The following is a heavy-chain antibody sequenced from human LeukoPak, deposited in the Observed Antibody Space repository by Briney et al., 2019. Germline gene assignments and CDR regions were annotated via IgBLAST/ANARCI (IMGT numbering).Heavy chain of an antibody. CDR1: GFTFSSYT. Sequence: GGSLRLSCAASGFTFSSYTMSWVRQAPGKGLEWVSAISGSGGSTYYADSVKGRFTISRDNSKNTLYLQMNSLRAEDTAVYYCAKSHCSSTSCYYYYYMDVWGKGTAVTVSS. CDR2: ISGSGGST. V-gene: IGHV3-23*01. CDR3: AKSHCSSTSCYYYYYMDV. J-gene: IGHJ6*03. D-gene: IGHD2-2*01.